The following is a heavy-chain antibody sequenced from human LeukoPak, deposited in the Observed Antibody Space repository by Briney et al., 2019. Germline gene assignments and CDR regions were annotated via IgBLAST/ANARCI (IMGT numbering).Heavy chain of an antibody. CDR2: ITGSGDST. V-gene: IGHV3-23*01. J-gene: IGHJ4*02. CDR1: GFTFSSYA. CDR3: ATFGVIVRNNYFDY. D-gene: IGHD3-3*01. Sequence: GGSLRLSCAASGFTFSSYAMSWVRQAPGKGLEWVSSITGSGDSTYYADSVKGRFTISRDNSKNTLFLQMNSLRAEDTAIYYCATFGVIVRNNYFDYWGQGALVTVSS.